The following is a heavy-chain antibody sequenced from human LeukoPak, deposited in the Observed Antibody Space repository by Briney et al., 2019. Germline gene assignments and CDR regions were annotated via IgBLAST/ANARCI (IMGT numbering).Heavy chain of an antibody. CDR2: INYSGHT. CDR1: GDSISNSDYY. J-gene: IGHJ5*02. CDR3: ARRRKDLNWFDP. V-gene: IGHV4-39*01. Sequence: SETLSLTCAVSGDSISNSDYYWGWIRQSPGKGLEWITLINYSGHTFYNPSLRSRVTISVDMPKNQFSLSLNSVTAADTAVYYCARRRKDLNWFDPWGQGTLVTVSS.